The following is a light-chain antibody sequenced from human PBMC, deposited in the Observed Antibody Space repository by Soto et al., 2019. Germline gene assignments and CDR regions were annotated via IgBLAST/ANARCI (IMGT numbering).Light chain of an antibody. CDR2: DAS. J-gene: IGKJ2*01. V-gene: IGKV3-11*01. CDR3: QQRSNWPPYT. Sequence: IVMTQSPVTLSVSPGERVTLSCRASETVRTNLAWFQQKPGQTPRLLIYDASNRATGIPARFSGSGSGTDFTLTISSLEPEDFAVYYCQQRSNWPPYTFGQGTKLEIK. CDR1: ETVRTN.